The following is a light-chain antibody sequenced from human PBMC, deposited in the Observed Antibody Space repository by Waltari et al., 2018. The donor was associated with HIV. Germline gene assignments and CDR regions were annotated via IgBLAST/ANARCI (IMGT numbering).Light chain of an antibody. V-gene: IGLV3-21*04. J-gene: IGLJ2*01. Sequence: SYVLTQPPSVSVALGETARITCGGNNIGIKNVHWYQQKPGQAPLLVIYYGSDRPPGIPERISGSKSVHTATLIISRVEAGDEADYYCQVWDTGSDQVVFGVRTKLTVL. CDR2: YGS. CDR3: QVWDTGSDQVV. CDR1: NIGIKN.